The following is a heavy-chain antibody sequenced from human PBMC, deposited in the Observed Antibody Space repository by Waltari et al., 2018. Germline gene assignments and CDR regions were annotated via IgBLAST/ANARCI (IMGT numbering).Heavy chain of an antibody. Sequence: EVQVEESGGGLVQPGRSLRLSCTASGFTFGDYAMSWFRQAPGKGLEWVGCIRSKTYGGPAEYAASVKGRFTISRDDSKSIASLQMDSLKTDDTAVYFCTRGGASVAPVYWGQGTLVTVSS. CDR2: IRSKTYGGPA. D-gene: IGHD6-19*01. J-gene: IGHJ4*02. V-gene: IGHV3-49*03. CDR1: GFTFGDYA. CDR3: TRGGASVAPVY.